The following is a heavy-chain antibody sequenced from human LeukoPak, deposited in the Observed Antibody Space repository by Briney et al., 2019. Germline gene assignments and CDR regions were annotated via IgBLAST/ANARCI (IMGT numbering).Heavy chain of an antibody. CDR3: ARDARGGASPYFDY. CDR1: GGSFSGYY. D-gene: IGHD2-21*01. J-gene: IGHJ4*02. CDR2: INHSGST. V-gene: IGHV4-34*01. Sequence: KPSETLSLTCAVYGGSFSGYYWSWIRQPPGKGLEWIGEINHSGSTNYNPSLKSRVTISVDTSKNQFSLKLSSVTAADTAVYYCARDARGGASPYFDYWGQGTLVTVSS.